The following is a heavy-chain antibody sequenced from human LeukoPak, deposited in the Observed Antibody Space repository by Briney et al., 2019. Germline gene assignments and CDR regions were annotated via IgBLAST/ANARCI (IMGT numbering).Heavy chain of an antibody. D-gene: IGHD6-19*01. CDR1: GGSISSGSYY. Sequence: SETLSLTCTVSGGSISSGSYYWSWIRQPAGKGLEWIGRIYSSGSTYYNPSLKSRVTISVDTSKNQFSLKLSSVTAADTAVYYCARDIAVAGTCDYWGQGTLVTVSS. CDR3: ARDIAVAGTCDY. J-gene: IGHJ4*02. CDR2: IYSSGST. V-gene: IGHV4-61*02.